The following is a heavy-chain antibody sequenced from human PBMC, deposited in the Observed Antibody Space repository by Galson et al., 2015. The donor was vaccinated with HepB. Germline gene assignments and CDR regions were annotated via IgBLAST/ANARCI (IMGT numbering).Heavy chain of an antibody. Sequence: SLRLSCAASGFTVSSNYMSWVRQAPGKGLEWVSVIYSGGSTYYADSVKGRFTISRDNSKNTLYLKMNSLRAEDTAVYYCARAILSLRIAVAGPVYGMDVWSQGTTVTVSS. V-gene: IGHV3-66*01. CDR3: ARAILSLRIAVAGPVYGMDV. CDR2: IYSGGST. J-gene: IGHJ6*02. D-gene: IGHD6-19*01. CDR1: GFTVSSNY.